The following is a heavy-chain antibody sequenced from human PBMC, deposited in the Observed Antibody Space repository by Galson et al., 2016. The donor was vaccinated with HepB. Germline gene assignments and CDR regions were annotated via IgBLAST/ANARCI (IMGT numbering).Heavy chain of an antibody. CDR2: IYSGAST. V-gene: IGHV3-53*01. D-gene: IGHD2-8*02. CDR1: GFTVSRND. Sequence: SLRLSCAASGFTVSRNDMSWVRQAPGKGLEWVSVIYSGASTYYADSVKGRFTISRDSSKNTLYLQMNSLRAEDTAVYYCAREGRCTAGRCYTDYWGQGTLVTVSS. CDR3: AREGRCTAGRCYTDY. J-gene: IGHJ4*02.